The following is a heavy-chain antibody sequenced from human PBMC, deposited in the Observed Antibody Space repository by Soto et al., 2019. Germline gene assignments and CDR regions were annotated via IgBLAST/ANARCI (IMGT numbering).Heavy chain of an antibody. Sequence: QVQLVESGGGVVQPGRSLRLSCAASGFTFSSYGMHWVRQAPGKGLEWVAVISYDGSNKYYADSVKGRFTISRDNSKNTLYLQMNSLRAEDTAVYYCAKDRKSSGSVLFDYWGQGTLVTVSS. J-gene: IGHJ4*02. CDR2: ISYDGSNK. CDR3: AKDRKSSGSVLFDY. D-gene: IGHD3-22*01. V-gene: IGHV3-30*18. CDR1: GFTFSSYG.